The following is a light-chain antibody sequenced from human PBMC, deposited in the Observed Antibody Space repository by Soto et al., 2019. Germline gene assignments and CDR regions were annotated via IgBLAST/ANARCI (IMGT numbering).Light chain of an antibody. CDR1: SDDIGAFKF. V-gene: IGLV2-14*01. J-gene: IGLJ1*01. CDR2: EVS. Sequence: QSALTQPASVSGSPGQSISISCTGTSDDIGAFKFVSWYQQHPGKAPKLLIYEVSRRPSGVSDRFSGSRSGNTASLTISGLQAEDDTDYYCTSYTSANTLVFGTGTQLTVL. CDR3: TSYTSANTLV.